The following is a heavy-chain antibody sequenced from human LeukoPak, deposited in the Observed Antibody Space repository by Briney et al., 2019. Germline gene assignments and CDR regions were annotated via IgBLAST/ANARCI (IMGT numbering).Heavy chain of an antibody. CDR1: GGCISSYY. CDR2: IYTSGST. CDR3: ARDSLSGYCSSTSCGPNAFDI. Sequence: SETLSLTCTVSGGCISSYYWSWIRQPAGKGLDWIGRIYTSGSTNYNPSLKSRVTMSVDTSKNQFSLKLSSVTAADTAVYYCARDSLSGYCSSTSCGPNAFDIWGQGTMVTVSS. D-gene: IGHD2-2*01. J-gene: IGHJ3*02. V-gene: IGHV4-4*07.